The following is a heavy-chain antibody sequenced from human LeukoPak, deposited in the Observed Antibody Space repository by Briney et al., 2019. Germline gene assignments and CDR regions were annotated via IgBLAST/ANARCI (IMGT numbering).Heavy chain of an antibody. CDR1: GFTFSSFA. V-gene: IGHV3-30*03. J-gene: IGHJ4*02. Sequence: GGSLRLSCAASGFTFSSFAMHWVRQAPGKGLEWVAVTSHDGDKEYYADSVKGRFTISRDNSKNTLYLQMNSLRAEDTAVYYCARTRTYYYDSSGYSKPTFDYWGQGTLVTVSS. CDR3: ARTRTYYYDSSGYSKPTFDY. D-gene: IGHD3-22*01. CDR2: TSHDGDKE.